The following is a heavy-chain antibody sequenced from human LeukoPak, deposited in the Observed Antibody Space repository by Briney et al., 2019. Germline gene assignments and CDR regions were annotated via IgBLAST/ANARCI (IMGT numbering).Heavy chain of an antibody. D-gene: IGHD3-10*01. CDR2: IYISGST. J-gene: IGHJ4*02. CDR3: TRHGSYSHGF. CDR1: GGSISSGGY. Sequence: PSETLSLTCTVSGGSISSGGYWSWVRQPPGKGLEWIGQIYISGSTNYNPSLDSRVTMSLDKSRNQLSLRLKSMTAADTAVYYCTRHGSYSHGFWGQGALVTVAS. V-gene: IGHV4-4*02.